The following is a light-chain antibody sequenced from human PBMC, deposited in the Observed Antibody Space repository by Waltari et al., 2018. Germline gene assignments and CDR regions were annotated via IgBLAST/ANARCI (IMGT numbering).Light chain of an antibody. V-gene: IGLV2-8*01. CDR3: SSYAGSNNYVV. Sequence: QSALTQPPSASGSPAQSVTISCPGTSSAVGVYNSVSWYQQHPGKAPKLRIYEVSKRPSGVPDRFSGSKSGNTASLTVSGLQAEDEADYYCSSYAGSNNYVVFGGGTKLTVL. J-gene: IGLJ2*01. CDR1: SSAVGVYNS. CDR2: EVS.